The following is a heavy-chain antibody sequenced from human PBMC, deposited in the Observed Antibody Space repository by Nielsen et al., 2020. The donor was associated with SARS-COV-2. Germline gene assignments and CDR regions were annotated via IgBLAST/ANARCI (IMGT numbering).Heavy chain of an antibody. CDR2: IYYSGST. J-gene: IGHJ3*02. D-gene: IGHD3-22*01. CDR1: GGSISSGGYY. Sequence: SETLSLTCTVSGGSISSGGYYWSWIRQHPGKGLEWIGYIYYSGSTYYNPSLKSRVTISVDTSKNQFSLKLSSVTAADTAVYYCARVGNYDSSGYYNAFDIWGQGTMVTVSS. CDR3: ARVGNYDSSGYYNAFDI. V-gene: IGHV4-31*03.